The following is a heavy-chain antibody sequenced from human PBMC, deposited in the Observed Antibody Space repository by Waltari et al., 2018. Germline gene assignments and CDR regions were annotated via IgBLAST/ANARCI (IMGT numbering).Heavy chain of an antibody. J-gene: IGHJ4*02. CDR1: GGSMNGYY. Sequence: QLQLQESGPGLVKPSETLSLTCTVSGGSMNGYYWGWIRQSPGKGLECIGSVFYTGTTYYTPSLKSRLTISIDTSKNQFSLRLASVTAADTAVYYYARHNSGYYTPHDYWGQGTQVTVSS. D-gene: IGHD3-22*01. CDR2: VFYTGTT. CDR3: ARHNSGYYTPHDY. V-gene: IGHV4-39*01.